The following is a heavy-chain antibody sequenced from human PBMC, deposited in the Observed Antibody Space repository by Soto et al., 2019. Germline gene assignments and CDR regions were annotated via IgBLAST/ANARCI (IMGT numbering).Heavy chain of an antibody. V-gene: IGHV6-1*01. Sequence: PSHPLSRSCDMSGGSGSCDSAAGNWSRQPPSRGLEWLGRTYYRPQWHPDYQVSVTRRTTINPDTYKTQFSLKLTSVTPQDTAVYYCGRDGDYGRSSGYYYYGRDVWRHGTTVPV. J-gene: IGHJ6*02. CDR1: GGSGSCDSAA. CDR3: GRDGDYGRSSGYYYYGRDV. D-gene: IGHD3-16*01. CDR2: TYYRPQWHP.